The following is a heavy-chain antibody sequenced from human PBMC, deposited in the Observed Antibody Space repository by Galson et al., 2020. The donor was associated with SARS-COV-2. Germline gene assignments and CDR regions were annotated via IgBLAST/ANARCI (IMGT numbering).Heavy chain of an antibody. CDR1: GDSVSSNSAA. D-gene: IGHD6-19*01. CDR2: TYYRSKWSS. V-gene: IGHV6-1*01. Sequence: SQTLSLTCAISGDSVSSNSAAWNWIRQSPSRGLEWLGRTYYRSKWSSDYAVSVKSRITINPDTSKNQFSLQLNSVTPEDTAVYYCARSPGITVAGTFDYWGQGTLVTVSS. CDR3: ARSPGITVAGTFDY. J-gene: IGHJ4*02.